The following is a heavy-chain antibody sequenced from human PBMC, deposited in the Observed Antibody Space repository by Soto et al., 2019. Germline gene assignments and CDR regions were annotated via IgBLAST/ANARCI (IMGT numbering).Heavy chain of an antibody. CDR1: GFTFSNAW. V-gene: IGHV3-15*07. CDR3: TTARLGAYYYDSSGDWRDYYYYGMDV. CDR2: IKSKTDGGTT. Sequence: GGSLRLSCAASGFTFSNAWMNWVRQAPGKGLEWVGRIKSKTDGGTTDYAAPVKGRFTISRDDSKNTLYLQMNSLKTEDTAVYYCTTARLGAYYYDSSGDWRDYYYYGMDVWGQGTTVTVSS. D-gene: IGHD3-22*01. J-gene: IGHJ6*02.